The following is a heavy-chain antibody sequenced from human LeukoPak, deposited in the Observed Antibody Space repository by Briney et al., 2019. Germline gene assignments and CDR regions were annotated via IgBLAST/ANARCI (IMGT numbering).Heavy chain of an antibody. Sequence: SETLSLTCTVSGGSISNYYWSWIRQPPGKGLEWIGYIYYSGSTNYNPSLKSRVTISVDTSKNQFSLKLSSVTAADTAVYYCASTSLYGSGSLFSFFDYWGQGTLVTVSS. CDR3: ASTSLYGSGSLFSFFDY. CDR2: IYYSGST. CDR1: GGSISNYY. V-gene: IGHV4-59*08. J-gene: IGHJ4*02. D-gene: IGHD3-10*01.